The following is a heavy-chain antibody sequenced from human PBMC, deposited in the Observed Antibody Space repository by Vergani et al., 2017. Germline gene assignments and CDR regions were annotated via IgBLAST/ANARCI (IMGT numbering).Heavy chain of an antibody. CDR3: ARGWFDP. CDR1: GFTFSSYA. J-gene: IGHJ5*02. Sequence: QVQLVESGGGVVQPGRSLRLSCAASGFTFSSYAMHWVRQAPGKGLEWVAVISYDGSNKYYADSVKGRFTISRDNSKKTLYLQMNSLRAEDTAVYYCARGWFDPWGQGTLVTVSS. CDR2: ISYDGSNK. V-gene: IGHV3-30-3*01.